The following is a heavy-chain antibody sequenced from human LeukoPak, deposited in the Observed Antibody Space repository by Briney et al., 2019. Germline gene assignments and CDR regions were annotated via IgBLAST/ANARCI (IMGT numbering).Heavy chain of an antibody. D-gene: IGHD3-10*01. V-gene: IGHV4-59*01. CDR2: IYYSGST. CDR3: ARVESSYGSGSYYGIGY. J-gene: IGHJ4*02. Sequence: SETLSLTCTVSGGSISSYYWSWIRQPPGKGLEWIGYIYYSGSTNYNPSLKSRVTISVDTSKNQFSLKLSSVTAADTAVYYCARVESSYGSGSYYGIGYWGQGTLVTVSS. CDR1: GGSISSYY.